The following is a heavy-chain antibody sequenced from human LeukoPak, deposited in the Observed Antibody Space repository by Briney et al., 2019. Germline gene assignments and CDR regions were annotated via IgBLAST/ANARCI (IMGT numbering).Heavy chain of an antibody. CDR3: AKGPQGAFDI. Sequence: GRSLRLSCAASGFTFDDYAMHWVRQAPGKGLEWVSGISWNSGSIGYADSVKGRFTISRDNAKNSLYLQMNSLRAEDTALYYCAKGPQGAFDIWGRGTMVTVSS. CDR1: GFTFDDYA. V-gene: IGHV3-9*01. CDR2: ISWNSGSI. J-gene: IGHJ3*02.